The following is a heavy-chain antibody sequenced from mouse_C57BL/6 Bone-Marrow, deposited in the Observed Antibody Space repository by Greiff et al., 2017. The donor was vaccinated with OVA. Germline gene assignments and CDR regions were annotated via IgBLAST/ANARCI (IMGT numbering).Heavy chain of an antibody. Sequence: EVQGVESGGGLVQPGGSLKLSCAASGFTFSDYYMYWVRQTPEKRLEWVAYISNGGGSTYYPDTVKGRFTISRDNAKNTLYLQMSRLKSEDTAMYYCARKITTVEGFAYWGQGTLVTVSA. CDR2: ISNGGGST. J-gene: IGHJ3*01. CDR1: GFTFSDYY. D-gene: IGHD1-1*01. CDR3: ARKITTVEGFAY. V-gene: IGHV5-12*01.